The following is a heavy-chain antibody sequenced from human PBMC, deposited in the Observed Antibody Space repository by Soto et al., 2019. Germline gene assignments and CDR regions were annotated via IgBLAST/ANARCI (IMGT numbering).Heavy chain of an antibody. V-gene: IGHV4-39*01. J-gene: IGHJ4*02. CDR2: IYYSGST. CDR1: GGSISSSSYY. Sequence: SETLSLTCTVSGGSISSSSYYWGWIRQPPGKGLEWIGSIYYSGSTYYNPSLKSRVTISVDTSKNQFSLKLSSVTAADTAVYYCARHWRIAARPLVYFDYWGQGTLVTVS. CDR3: ARHWRIAARPLVYFDY. D-gene: IGHD6-6*01.